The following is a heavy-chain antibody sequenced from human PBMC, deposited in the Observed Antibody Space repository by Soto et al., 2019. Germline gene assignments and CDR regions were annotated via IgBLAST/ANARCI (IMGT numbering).Heavy chain of an antibody. CDR1: GFTFSSYW. J-gene: IGHJ6*03. D-gene: IGHD5-12*01. V-gene: IGHV3-7*01. CDR3: ARDQSVGYGKYYYYYYMDV. Sequence: VQLVESGGGLVQPGGSLRLSCAASGFTFSSYWMSWVRQAPGKGLEWVANIKQDGSEKYYVDSVKGRFTISRDNAKNSLYLQMNSLRAEDTAVYYCARDQSVGYGKYYYYYYMDVWGKGTTVTVSS. CDR2: IKQDGSEK.